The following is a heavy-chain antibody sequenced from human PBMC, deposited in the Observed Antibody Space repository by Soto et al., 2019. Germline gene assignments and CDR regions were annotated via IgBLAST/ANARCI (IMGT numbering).Heavy chain of an antibody. V-gene: IGHV1-3*01. J-gene: IGHJ2*01. D-gene: IGHD2-21*02. CDR3: ARPRVVTANYWYFDL. CDR2: INAGSGNT. CDR1: GYTFTSYA. Sequence: GASVKVSCKASGYTFTSYAMHWVRQAPGQRLEWMGLINAGSGNTKYAQKFQGRVTMTRDTSTSTVYMELSSLRSEDTAVYYCARPRVVTANYWYFDLWGRGTLVTVSS.